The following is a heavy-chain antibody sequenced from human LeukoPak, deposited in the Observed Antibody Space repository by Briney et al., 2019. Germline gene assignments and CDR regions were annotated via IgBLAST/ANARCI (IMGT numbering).Heavy chain of an antibody. J-gene: IGHJ4*02. CDR1: GASITTYY. CDR3: ARSALDVYHSSGFYST. CDR2: IHYSGST. V-gene: IGHV4-59*08. Sequence: SETLSLTCTVSGASITTYYWTWFRQPPGKGLEWIGYIHYSGSTNYNPSLKGRVTISADSSKNQISLKLISVTAADTAVFYCARSALDVYHSSGFYSTWGQGTLVTVSS. D-gene: IGHD3-22*01.